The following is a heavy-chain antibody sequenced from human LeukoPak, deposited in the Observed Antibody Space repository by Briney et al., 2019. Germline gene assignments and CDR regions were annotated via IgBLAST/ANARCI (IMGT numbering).Heavy chain of an antibody. CDR2: INPNSGGT. Sequence: GASVTVSCKASGYTFTGYYMHWVRQAPGQGLEWMGWINPNSGGTNYAQKFQGRVNMTRYTSISTAYMELSRLRSDDTAVYYCATSSGITMVRGVPWDWGQGTLVTVPS. CDR3: ATSSGITMVRGVPWD. D-gene: IGHD3-10*01. J-gene: IGHJ4*02. CDR1: GYTFTGYY. V-gene: IGHV1-2*02.